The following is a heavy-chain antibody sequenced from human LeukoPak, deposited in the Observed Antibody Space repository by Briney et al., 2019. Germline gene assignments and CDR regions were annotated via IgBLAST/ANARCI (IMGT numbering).Heavy chain of an antibody. CDR1: GYTFTGYY. Sequence: ASVKVSCKASGYTFTGYYMHWVRQAPGQGLEWMGWINPNSGGTNYAQKFQGRVTMTRDTSISTAYMELSSLRSEDTAVYYCARGYYDSSGFFDWGQGTLVTVSS. V-gene: IGHV1-2*02. CDR3: ARGYYDSSGFFD. J-gene: IGHJ4*02. D-gene: IGHD3-22*01. CDR2: INPNSGGT.